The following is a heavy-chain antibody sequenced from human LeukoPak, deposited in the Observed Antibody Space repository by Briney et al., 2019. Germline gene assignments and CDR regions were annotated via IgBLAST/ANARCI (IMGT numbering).Heavy chain of an antibody. CDR2: ISGSGGST. D-gene: IGHD6-25*01. CDR1: GFTFSSYA. J-gene: IGHJ4*02. Sequence: QTGGSLRLSCAASGFTFSSYAMSWVRQAPGKGLEWVSAISGSGGSTYYADSVKGRFTISRDNSKNTLYLQMNSLRAEDTAVYYCANSGQTRRAHPIDYWGQGTLVTVSS. V-gene: IGHV3-23*01. CDR3: ANSGQTRRAHPIDY.